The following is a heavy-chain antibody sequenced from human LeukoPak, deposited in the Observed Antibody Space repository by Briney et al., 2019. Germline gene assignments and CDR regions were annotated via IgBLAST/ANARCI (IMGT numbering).Heavy chain of an antibody. Sequence: PGGSLRLSCAASGFTVSSNYMSWVRQAPGEGLEWVSVIYSGGSTYYADSVKGRFTISRDNSKNTLYLQMNSLRAEDTAVYYCARVSGSYYSPYFDYWGQGTLVTVSS. CDR2: IYSGGST. CDR3: ARVSGSYYSPYFDY. D-gene: IGHD1-26*01. CDR1: GFTVSSNY. V-gene: IGHV3-53*01. J-gene: IGHJ4*02.